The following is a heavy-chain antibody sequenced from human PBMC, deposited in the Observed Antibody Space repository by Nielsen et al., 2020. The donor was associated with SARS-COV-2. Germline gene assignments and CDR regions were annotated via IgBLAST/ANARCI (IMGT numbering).Heavy chain of an antibody. D-gene: IGHD3-10*01. Sequence: GGSLRLSCTTSGFTLGDYAMSWVRQAPGKGLEWVGFIRSKAYGGTTDYAASVKGRFTISRDDSKSIAYLQMNSLKTEDTAVYYCTRRNYGSGRTDDYWGQGTLVTVSS. CDR2: IRSKAYGGTT. V-gene: IGHV3-49*04. CDR1: GFTLGDYA. J-gene: IGHJ4*02. CDR3: TRRNYGSGRTDDY.